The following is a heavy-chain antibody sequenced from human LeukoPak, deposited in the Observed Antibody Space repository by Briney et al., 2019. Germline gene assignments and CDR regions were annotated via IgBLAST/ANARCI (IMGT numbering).Heavy chain of an antibody. CDR1: GFTFTSSA. CDR2: IVVGSGNT. J-gene: IGHJ5*02. V-gene: IGHV1-58*01. CDR3: AAIVGATGGWFDP. D-gene: IGHD1-26*01. Sequence: TSVKVSCKASGFTFTSSAVQWVRQARGQRLEWIGWIVVGSGNTNYAQKFQERVTITRDMSTSTAYMELSSLRSEDTAVYYCAAIVGATGGWFDPWGRGTLATVSS.